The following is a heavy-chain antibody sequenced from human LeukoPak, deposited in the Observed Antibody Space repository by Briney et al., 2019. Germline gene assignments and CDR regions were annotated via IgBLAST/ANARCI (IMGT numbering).Heavy chain of an antibody. CDR3: ARGPSGSYFRFDP. CDR1: GGTFSSYA. J-gene: IGHJ5*02. Sequence: SVKVSCKASGGTFSSYAISWVRQAPGQGLEWMGGIIPIFGTANYAQKFQGRVTITTDESTSTAYIELSSLRSEDTAVYYCARGPSGSYFRFDPWGQGTLVTVSS. D-gene: IGHD1-26*01. V-gene: IGHV1-69*05. CDR2: IIPIFGTA.